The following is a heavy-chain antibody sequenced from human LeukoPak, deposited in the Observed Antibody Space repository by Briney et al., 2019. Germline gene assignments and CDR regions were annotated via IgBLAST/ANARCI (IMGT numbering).Heavy chain of an antibody. J-gene: IGHJ4*02. CDR2: INGYNGNT. V-gene: IGHV1-18*01. D-gene: IGHD4-17*01. CDR3: ARSPTTVTRGDY. CDR1: GYTFTNYG. Sequence: ASVKVSCKASGYTFTNYGISWVRQAPGQGLEWMGWINGYNGNTNYAQNLQGRVTMAADTSTNTAHMELRSLRSDDTAMYYCARSPTTVTRGDYWGQGTLVTVSS.